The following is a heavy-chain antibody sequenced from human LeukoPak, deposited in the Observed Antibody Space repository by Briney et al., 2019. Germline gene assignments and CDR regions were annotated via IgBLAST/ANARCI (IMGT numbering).Heavy chain of an antibody. Sequence: GGSLTLSCAASGFTFSSYSINWVRQAPGKGLEWVSSISSGSSYIYYADSVKGRFTISRDNAKNSLYLQMNSLRAEDTALYYCVRDGTTAGRPNNFGYWGQGTLVTVSS. J-gene: IGHJ4*02. V-gene: IGHV3-21*01. CDR3: VRDGTTAGRPNNFGY. CDR2: ISSGSSYI. CDR1: GFTFSSYS. D-gene: IGHD4-11*01.